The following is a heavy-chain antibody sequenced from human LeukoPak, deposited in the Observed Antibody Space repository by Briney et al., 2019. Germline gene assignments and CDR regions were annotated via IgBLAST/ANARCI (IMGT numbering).Heavy chain of an antibody. Sequence: ASVKVSCKGSGYTFTSYGISWVGQAPGQGVEWMGWISAYNGNTKYAQKLQGRGTITTDTTTSTAYLDLRSLRSDDTAVYYCARVGGGNSGFDYWGQGTLVTVSS. CDR2: ISAYNGNT. V-gene: IGHV1-18*01. CDR3: ARVGGGNSGFDY. D-gene: IGHD4-23*01. CDR1: GYTFTSYG. J-gene: IGHJ4*02.